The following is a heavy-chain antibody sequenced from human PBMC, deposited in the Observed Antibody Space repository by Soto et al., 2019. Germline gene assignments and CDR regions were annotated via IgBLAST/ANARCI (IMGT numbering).Heavy chain of an antibody. V-gene: IGHV1-46*01. J-gene: IGHJ6*02. D-gene: IGHD6-6*01. Sequence: ASVKVSCKASGYTFTSHSMHWVRQAPGQGLERMGIFNPRGGSRTYAQNFKGRVVMTSDTSTSTVYMELSSLRHEDTAVYYCARIGQYSTSSSDYYYFAMDVWGQGTPVTVSS. CDR2: FNPRGGSR. CDR1: GYTFTSHS. CDR3: ARIGQYSTSSSDYYYFAMDV.